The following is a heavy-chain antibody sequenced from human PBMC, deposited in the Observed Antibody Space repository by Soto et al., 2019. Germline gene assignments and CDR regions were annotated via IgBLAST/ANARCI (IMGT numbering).Heavy chain of an antibody. CDR2: IRSNIDGATT. Sequence: PGGSLRLSCAASGFAFKYARMTWVRQAPGKGLEWVGHIRSNIDGATTAYAAPVKGSFTISRDESKNTVDLQMNSLITEDTAVYYCTTDWGSGTHYARAFDVWGQGTMVTVSS. CDR1: GFAFKYAR. V-gene: IGHV3-15*01. J-gene: IGHJ3*01. CDR3: TTDWGSGTHYARAFDV. D-gene: IGHD3-16*01.